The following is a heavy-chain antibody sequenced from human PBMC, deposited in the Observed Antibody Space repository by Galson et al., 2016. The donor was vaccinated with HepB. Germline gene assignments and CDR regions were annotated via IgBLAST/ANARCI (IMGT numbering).Heavy chain of an antibody. D-gene: IGHD2-2*01. Sequence: SVKVSCKASGYTFTSYNVHWVRQAPGQGLEWMGIINPSGGSTSYAQRFQGRVTMTRDTSTSTVYMELSSLRFEDTAVYYCAKRVSSSKYFDYWGQGTLVTVS. V-gene: IGHV1-46*01. CDR2: INPSGGST. CDR3: AKRVSSSKYFDY. J-gene: IGHJ4*02. CDR1: GYTFTSYN.